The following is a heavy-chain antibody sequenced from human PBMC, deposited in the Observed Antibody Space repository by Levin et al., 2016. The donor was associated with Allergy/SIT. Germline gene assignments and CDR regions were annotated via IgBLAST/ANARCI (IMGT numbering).Heavy chain of an antibody. CDR3: ARGARYRTAPFDY. J-gene: IGHJ4*02. CDR2: INHSGST. Sequence: GSLRLSCTVSGGSISSYYWSWIRQPPGKGLEWIGEINHSGSTNYNPSLKSRVTISVDTSKNQFSLKLSSVTAADTAVYYCARGARYRTAPFDYWGQGTLVTVSS. CDR1: GGSISSYY. D-gene: IGHD4-11*01. V-gene: IGHV4-34*01.